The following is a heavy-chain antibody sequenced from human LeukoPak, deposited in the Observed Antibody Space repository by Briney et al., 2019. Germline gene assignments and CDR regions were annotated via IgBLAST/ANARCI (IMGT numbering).Heavy chain of an antibody. CDR1: GFTFSNDA. V-gene: IGHV3-23*01. J-gene: IGHJ3*02. D-gene: IGHD2-8*02. Sequence: PGGSLRLSCAASGFTFSNDAMSWVRQAPGKGLEWVSGITARADSTYYADSVKGRVTISRDNSKNTLFLQLNSLRAEDAAVYYCAKTYMWSIDAFHIWGQGTMVTVSS. CDR3: AKTYMWSIDAFHI. CDR2: ITARADST.